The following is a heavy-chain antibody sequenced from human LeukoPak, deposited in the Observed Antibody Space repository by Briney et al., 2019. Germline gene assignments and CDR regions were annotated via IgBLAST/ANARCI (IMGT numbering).Heavy chain of an antibody. CDR3: ARDEAIQLWLRGFDY. V-gene: IGHV3-33*01. J-gene: IGHJ4*02. D-gene: IGHD5-18*01. CDR1: GFIFSSYG. CDR2: IWYDGSNK. Sequence: GGSLRLSCAASGFIFSSYGMHWVRQAPGKGLEWVAVIWYDGSNKYYADSVKGRFTISRDNSKNTLYLQMNSLRAEDTAVYYCARDEAIQLWLRGFDYWGQGTLVTVSS.